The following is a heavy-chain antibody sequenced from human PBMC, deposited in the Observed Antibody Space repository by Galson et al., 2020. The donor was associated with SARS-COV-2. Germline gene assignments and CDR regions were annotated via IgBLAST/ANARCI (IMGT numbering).Heavy chain of an antibody. V-gene: IGHV5-51*01. CDR1: GYSFASFW. CDR3: ARGGYCDRGSCPDY. Sequence: GESLKISCKGSGYSFASFWIGWARQMPGKGLEWMGMIYPSDSDTNYSPSFQGQVTMSTDKSISTAYLQWSSLKASDTAMYFCARGGYCDRGSCPDYWGQGTLVTVSS. CDR2: IYPSDSDT. D-gene: IGHD1-26*01. J-gene: IGHJ4*02.